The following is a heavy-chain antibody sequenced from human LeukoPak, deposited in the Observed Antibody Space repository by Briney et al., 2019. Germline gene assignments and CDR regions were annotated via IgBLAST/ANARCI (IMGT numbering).Heavy chain of an antibody. Sequence: PSETLSLTCTVSGGSISSTIYYGGWIRQPPGKGLEWIGTIHYSGSTYYNPSLKSRVTISVDTSKNQFSLKLSSVTAADTAVYYCARRTAAGYWYFDLWGRGTLVTVSS. D-gene: IGHD6-13*01. CDR1: GGSISSTIYY. V-gene: IGHV4-39*01. J-gene: IGHJ2*01. CDR3: ARRTAAGYWYFDL. CDR2: IHYSGST.